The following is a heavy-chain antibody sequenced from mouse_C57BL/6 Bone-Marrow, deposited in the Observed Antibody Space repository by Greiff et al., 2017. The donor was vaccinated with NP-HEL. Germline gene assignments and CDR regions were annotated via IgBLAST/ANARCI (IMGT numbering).Heavy chain of an antibody. Sequence: VQLQQSGAELVRPGASVKLSCTASGFNIKDDYMHWVKQRPEQGLEWIGWIDPENGDTEYASKFQGKATITADTSSNTAYLQLSSLTSEDTAVYYCTTVITTVYWGQGTTPTVSS. V-gene: IGHV14-4*01. CDR2: IDPENGDT. CDR3: TTVITTVY. D-gene: IGHD1-1*01. CDR1: GFNIKDDY. J-gene: IGHJ2*01.